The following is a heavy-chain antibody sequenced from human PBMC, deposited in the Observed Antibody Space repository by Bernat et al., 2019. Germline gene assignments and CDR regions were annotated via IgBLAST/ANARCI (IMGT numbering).Heavy chain of an antibody. CDR3: ARGTSTSAPYMDV. CDR2: ISSSSSYT. CDR1: GFTFSDYY. Sequence: VQLVESGGGLVQPGGSLRLSCAVSGFTFSDYYMSWIRQAPGKGLDWVSYISSSSSYTNYADSVKGRFTISRDNAKNSLYLQMNSLRAEDTAVYYCARGTSTSAPYMDVWGKGTTVTVSS. V-gene: IGHV3-11*05. J-gene: IGHJ6*03.